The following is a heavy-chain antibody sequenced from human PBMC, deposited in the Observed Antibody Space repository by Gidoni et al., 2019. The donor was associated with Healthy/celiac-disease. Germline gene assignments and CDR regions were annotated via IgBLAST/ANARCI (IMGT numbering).Heavy chain of an antibody. D-gene: IGHD3-22*01. CDR1: GFTFSSYS. CDR3: ARGTYYYDSSGFDY. CDR2: ISSSSSYI. Sequence: EVQLVESGGGLVKPGGSLRLSCAASGFTFSSYSMNWVRQAPGKGLEWVSSISSSSSYIDYADSVKGRFTISRDNAKNSLYLQMNSLRAEDTAVYYCARGTYYYDSSGFDYWGQGTLVTVSS. V-gene: IGHV3-21*01. J-gene: IGHJ4*02.